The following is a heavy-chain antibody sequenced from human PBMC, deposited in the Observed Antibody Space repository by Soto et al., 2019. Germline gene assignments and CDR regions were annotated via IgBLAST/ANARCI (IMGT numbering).Heavy chain of an antibody. CDR2: IIPILGIA. CDR1: GGTFSSYT. Sequence: QVQLVQSGAEVKKPGSSVKVSCKASGGTFSSYTISWVRQAPGQGLEWMGRIIPILGIANYAQKFQGRVTITADKSTSTAYMELSSLRSEDTAVYYCASRSRRGYDREDYWGQGTLVTVSS. V-gene: IGHV1-69*02. J-gene: IGHJ4*02. CDR3: ASRSRRGYDREDY. D-gene: IGHD5-12*01.